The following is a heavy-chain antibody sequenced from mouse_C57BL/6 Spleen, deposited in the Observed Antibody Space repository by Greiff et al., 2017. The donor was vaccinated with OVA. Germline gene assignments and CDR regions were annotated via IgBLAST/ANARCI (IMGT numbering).Heavy chain of an antibody. CDR3: ARDGSSDY. D-gene: IGHD1-1*01. V-gene: IGHV1-50*01. CDR2: IDPSDSYT. CDR1: GYTFTSYW. Sequence: QVQLQQPGAELVKPGASVKLSCKASGYTFTSYWMQWVKQRPGQGLEWIGEIDPSDSYTNYNQKFKGKATLTVDTSSSTAYMQLSSLTSEDSAVYYCARDGSSDYWGQGTTLTVSS. J-gene: IGHJ2*01.